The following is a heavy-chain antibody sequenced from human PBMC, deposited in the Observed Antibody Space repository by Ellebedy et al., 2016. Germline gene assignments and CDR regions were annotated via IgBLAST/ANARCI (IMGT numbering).Heavy chain of an antibody. J-gene: IGHJ5*02. CDR1: GYTFTGYY. V-gene: IGHV1-2*02. CDR2: IDPHSGGT. CDR3: ATSAYNWNYPSNWFDP. Sequence: ASVKVSXKASGYTFTGYYMHWVRQAPGQGLEWMGWIDPHSGGTNYAQKFQGRVTMTRNTSISTAYMELSSLRSEDTAVYYCATSAYNWNYPSNWFDPWGQGTLVTVSS. D-gene: IGHD1-7*01.